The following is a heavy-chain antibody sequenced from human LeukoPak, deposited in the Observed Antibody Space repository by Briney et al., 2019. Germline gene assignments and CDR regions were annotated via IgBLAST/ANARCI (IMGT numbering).Heavy chain of an antibody. CDR1: GGSISSYY. CDR3: ARHDDVPVIRHGFDH. Sequence: SETLSLTCTVSGGSISSYYWSWIRQPPGKGLEWIGYIYYSGSTNYNPSLKSRVTISVDTSKNQFFLKLRSVTAADTALYYCARHDDVPVIRHGFDHWGQGTLVTVSS. CDR2: IYYSGST. J-gene: IGHJ4*02. D-gene: IGHD2-2*01. V-gene: IGHV4-59*08.